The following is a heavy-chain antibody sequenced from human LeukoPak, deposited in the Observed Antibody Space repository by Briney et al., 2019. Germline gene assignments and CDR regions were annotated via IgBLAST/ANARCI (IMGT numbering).Heavy chain of an antibody. CDR3: ASGYGGNSRDYYYYYYMDV. J-gene: IGHJ6*03. CDR2: INPNSGGT. CDR1: GYTFTGYY. D-gene: IGHD4-23*01. V-gene: IGHV1-2*02. Sequence: ASVKLSCKASGYTFTGYYMHWVRQAPGQGLEWMGWINPNSGGTNYAQKFQDRVTMTRDTSISTAYMELSRLRSDDTAVYYCASGYGGNSRDYYYYYYMDVWGKGTTVTVSS.